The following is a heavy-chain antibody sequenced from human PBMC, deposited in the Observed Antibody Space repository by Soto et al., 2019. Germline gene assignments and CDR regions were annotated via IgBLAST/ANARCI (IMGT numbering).Heavy chain of an antibody. CDR1: GFTFSNAW. J-gene: IGHJ6*02. D-gene: IGHD6-6*01. CDR2: IKSKTDGGTT. Sequence: VGSLRLSCAASGFTFSNAWMSWVRQAPGKGLEWVGRIKSKTDGGTTDYAAPVKGRFTISRDDSKNTLYLQMNSLKTEDTAVYCCTTVVRQLVYGMDVWGQGTAVTVSS. V-gene: IGHV3-15*01. CDR3: TTVVRQLVYGMDV.